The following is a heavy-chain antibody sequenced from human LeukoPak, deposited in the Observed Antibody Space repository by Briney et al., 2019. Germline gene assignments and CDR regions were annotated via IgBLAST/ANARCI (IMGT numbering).Heavy chain of an antibody. CDR3: AADPSGCYYPDY. CDR2: IVVGSGNT. J-gene: IGHJ4*02. D-gene: IGHD1-26*01. Sequence: ASVKVSCKASGFTFTSSGMQWVRQARGQRLEWIGWIVVGSGNTNYAQKFQERVTITSDMSTSTAYMELSSLRSEDTAVYYCAADPSGCYYPDYWRRGTLVTVSP. CDR1: GFTFTSSG. V-gene: IGHV1-58*02.